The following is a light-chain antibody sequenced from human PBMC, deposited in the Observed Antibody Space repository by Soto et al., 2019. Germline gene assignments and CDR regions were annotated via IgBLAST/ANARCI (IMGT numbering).Light chain of an antibody. J-gene: IGLJ1*01. Sequence: QSVLTQPASVSGSPGQSITVSCTGTSSDIGFYNYVSWYQQHPGKAPKLIIYEVSNRPSEVSNRFSGSKSGNTASLTVPGLQAEDEADYYCASFTTTSTRVFGTGTKVTVL. V-gene: IGLV2-14*01. CDR1: SSDIGFYNY. CDR2: EVS. CDR3: ASFTTTSTRV.